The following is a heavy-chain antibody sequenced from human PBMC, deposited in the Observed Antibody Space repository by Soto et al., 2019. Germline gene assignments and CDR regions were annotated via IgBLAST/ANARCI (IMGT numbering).Heavy chain of an antibody. D-gene: IGHD5-18*01. CDR3: ARAMGIQHAFDI. CDR2: IIPILGIA. CDR1: GGTFSSYI. Sequence: SVKVSCKASGGTFSSYIISWVRQAPGQGLEWMGRIIPILGIANYAQKFQGRVTITADKSTSTAYMELSSLRSEDTAVYYCARAMGIQHAFDIWGQGTMVTVSS. V-gene: IGHV1-69*02. J-gene: IGHJ3*02.